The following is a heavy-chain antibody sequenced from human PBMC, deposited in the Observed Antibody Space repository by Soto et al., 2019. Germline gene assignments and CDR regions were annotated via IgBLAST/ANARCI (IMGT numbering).Heavy chain of an antibody. J-gene: IGHJ6*02. D-gene: IGHD5-18*01. Sequence: ASVKVSCKASGYTFTSYAMHWVRQAPGQRLEWMGWINAGNGNTKYSQKFQGRVTITRDTSASTAYMELSSLRSEDTAVYYCARQDTAMVTGYYYYGMDVWGQGTTVTV. CDR3: ARQDTAMVTGYYYYGMDV. CDR1: GYTFTSYA. CDR2: INAGNGNT. V-gene: IGHV1-3*01.